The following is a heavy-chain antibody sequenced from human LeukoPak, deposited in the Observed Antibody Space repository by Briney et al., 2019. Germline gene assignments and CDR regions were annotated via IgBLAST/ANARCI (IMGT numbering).Heavy chain of an antibody. CDR1: GYTFTGYY. CDR3: ARESAYYDSSGYYD. V-gene: IGHV1-2*02. J-gene: IGHJ4*02. CDR2: INPNSGGT. D-gene: IGHD3-22*01. Sequence: ASVKVSCKASGYTFTGYYMHWVRQAPGQGLEWMGWINPNSGGTNYAQKFQGRVTMTRDTSISTAYMELSRLRSDDTAVYYCARESAYYDSSGYYDWGQGTLVPVSS.